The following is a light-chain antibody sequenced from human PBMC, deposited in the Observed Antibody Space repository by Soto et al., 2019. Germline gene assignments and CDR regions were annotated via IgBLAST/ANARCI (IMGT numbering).Light chain of an antibody. Sequence: DVVMTQSPLSLPVTLGQPASISCRSSHSLVYSDGNAYLSWFQQRPGQSPRRLIYKVSNRDSGVPDRFSGSGSGTDFSLKISRVEAEDVGVYYCMQNTHWPPRTFGQGTKVEIK. CDR1: HSLVYSDGNAY. CDR2: KVS. V-gene: IGKV2-30*01. CDR3: MQNTHWPPRT. J-gene: IGKJ1*01.